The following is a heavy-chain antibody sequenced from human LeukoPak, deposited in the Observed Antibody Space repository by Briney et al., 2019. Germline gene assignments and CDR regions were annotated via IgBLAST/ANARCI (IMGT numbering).Heavy chain of an antibody. CDR2: INHSGST. D-gene: IGHD3-16*02. V-gene: IGHV4-34*01. J-gene: IGHJ4*02. CDR3: ARGHYDYVWGSYRPGAYFDY. Sequence: SETLSLTCSVSGDSITGYYWSWIRQPPGKGLEWIGEINHSGSTNYNPSLKSRGTISVDTSKNQFSLKLSSVTAADTAVYYCARGHYDYVWGSYRPGAYFDYWGQGTLVTVPS. CDR1: GDSITGYY.